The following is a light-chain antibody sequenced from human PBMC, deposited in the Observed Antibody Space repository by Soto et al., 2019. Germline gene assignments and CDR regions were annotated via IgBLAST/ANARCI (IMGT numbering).Light chain of an antibody. CDR3: QQNAITPPWT. Sequence: QLTQSPSSLSSSVGDRVIITCRASQSVSRSLNWYQQKAGQAPKLLIYAASTLHSGVPSRFSGSGSGTEFTLTITSLQPEDFATYYCQQNAITPPWTFGQGTKVDI. CDR2: AAS. CDR1: QSVSRS. V-gene: IGKV1-39*01. J-gene: IGKJ1*01.